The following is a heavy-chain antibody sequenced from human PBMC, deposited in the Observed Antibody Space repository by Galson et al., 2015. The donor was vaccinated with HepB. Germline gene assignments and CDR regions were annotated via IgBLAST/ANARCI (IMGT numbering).Heavy chain of an antibody. J-gene: IGHJ3*02. V-gene: IGHV3-21*01. D-gene: IGHD6-19*01. CDR3: ARDRGHSSRQDDAFDI. CDR1: GFTFSSYS. Sequence: SLRLSCAASGFTFSSYSMNWVRQAPGKGLEWVSSISSSSSYIYYADSVKGRFTISRDNAKNSLYLQMNSLRAEDTAVYYCARDRGHSSRQDDAFDIWGQGTMVTVSS. CDR2: ISSSSSYI.